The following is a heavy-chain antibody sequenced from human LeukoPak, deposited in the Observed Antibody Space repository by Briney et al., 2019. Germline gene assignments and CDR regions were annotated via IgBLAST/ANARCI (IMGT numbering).Heavy chain of an antibody. CDR3: ARERVLLWFGELLRYGMDV. V-gene: IGHV7-4-1*02. J-gene: IGHJ6*02. Sequence: ASVKVSCKASGYTFNSYAMNWVRQAPGQGLEWMGWINTNAGNPTYAQGFTGRFVFSLDTSVSTAYLQISSLKAEDTAVYYCARERVLLWFGELLRYGMDVWGQGTTVTVSS. CDR2: INTNAGNP. CDR1: GYTFNSYA. D-gene: IGHD3-10*01.